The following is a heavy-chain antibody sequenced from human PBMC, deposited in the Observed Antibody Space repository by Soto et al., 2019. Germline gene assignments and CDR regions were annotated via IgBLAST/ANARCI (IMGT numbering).Heavy chain of an antibody. CDR3: ATIQVAGHFDY. CDR2: ISAYNGNT. J-gene: IGHJ4*02. Sequence: ASVKVSCKASGYTFTSYGISWVRQAPGQGLEWMGWISAYNGNTNYAQKLQGRVTMTKDTSTDTAYMELSSLRSEDTAVYYCATIQVAGHFDYWGQGTLVTVSS. D-gene: IGHD6-19*01. CDR1: GYTFTSYG. V-gene: IGHV1-18*01.